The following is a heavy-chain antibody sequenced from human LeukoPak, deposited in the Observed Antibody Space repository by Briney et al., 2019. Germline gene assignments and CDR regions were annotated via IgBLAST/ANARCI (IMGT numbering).Heavy chain of an antibody. CDR2: MNPDTGDT. CDR3: TRGSLSGSSRDY. V-gene: IGHV1-8*01. CDR1: GYTFTGYD. Sequence: ASVRVSCKASGYTFTGYDINWVRQATGQGLGWMGWMNPDTGDTGYAPNFQGRVAMTRDTSKDTAYMELTGLTSQDTAIYYCTRGSLSGSSRDYWGQGTLVTVSS. D-gene: IGHD3-10*01. J-gene: IGHJ4*02.